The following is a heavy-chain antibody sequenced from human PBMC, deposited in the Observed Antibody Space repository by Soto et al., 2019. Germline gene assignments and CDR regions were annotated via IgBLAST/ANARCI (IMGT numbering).Heavy chain of an antibody. V-gene: IGHV4-39*01. CDR2: IYYSGST. J-gene: IGHJ3*02. CDR3: ASCSGGSCHDAFDI. Sequence: QLQLQESGPGLVKPSETLSLTCTVSGGSISSSSYYWGWIRQPPGKGLEWIGSIYYSGSTYYNPSLKSRVTISVDTSKNQFSLKLSSVTAADTAVYYCASCSGGSCHDAFDIWGQGTMVTVSS. CDR1: GGSISSSSYY. D-gene: IGHD2-15*01.